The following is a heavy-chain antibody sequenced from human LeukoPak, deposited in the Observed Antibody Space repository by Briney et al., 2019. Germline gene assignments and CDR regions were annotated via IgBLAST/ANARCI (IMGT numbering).Heavy chain of an antibody. D-gene: IGHD2-8*02. CDR2: INHSGST. J-gene: IGHJ4*02. V-gene: IGHV4-34*01. CDR1: GGSLGGYY. Sequence: PSETLSLTGAVYGGSLGGYYWSWIRQPPGKGLEWIGEINHSGSTNYNPSLKSRVTISVDTSKNQFSLKLSSVTAADTAVYYCARGTVYWGQGTLVTVSS. CDR3: ARGTVY.